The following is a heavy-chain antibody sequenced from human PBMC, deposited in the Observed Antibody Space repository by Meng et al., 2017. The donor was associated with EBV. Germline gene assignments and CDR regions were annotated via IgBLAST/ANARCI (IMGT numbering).Heavy chain of an antibody. D-gene: IGHD2/OR15-2a*01. V-gene: IGHV4-61*08. CDR1: GFSVTSGAYH. CDR2: IYDTGIT. J-gene: IGHJ4*02. CDR3: AKSRSSTPGIVDD. Sequence: QGQPQEVGQGMVKPLGTPYPHFIVPGFSVTSGAYHLSWIRQSPGKGLEWIGYIYDTGITIYNPSLKSRVTISLETSKNQFSLKVNSVTTADTAVYYCAKSRSSTPGIVDDWGQGTLVTVSS.